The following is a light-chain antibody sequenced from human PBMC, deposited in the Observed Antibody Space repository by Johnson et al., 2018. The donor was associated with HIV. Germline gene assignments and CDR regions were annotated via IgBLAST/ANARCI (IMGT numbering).Light chain of an antibody. Sequence: QSVLTQPPSVSAAPGQKVTISCSGSSSNIGNNYVSWYQQLPGTAPKLLIYENNKPPSGIPDRFSGSQSGTSATLGITGLQTGDEADYYCGTWDSSLSAAYVFGTGTKVTVL. CDR1: SSNIGNNY. CDR3: GTWDSSLSAAYV. J-gene: IGLJ1*01. CDR2: ENN. V-gene: IGLV1-51*02.